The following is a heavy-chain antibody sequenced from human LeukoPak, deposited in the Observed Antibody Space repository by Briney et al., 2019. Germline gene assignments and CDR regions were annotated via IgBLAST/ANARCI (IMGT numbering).Heavy chain of an antibody. J-gene: IGHJ4*02. Sequence: PSETLSLTCSVSGGSISSYYWSWIRQPPGKGLEWIGYIYYSGSTNYNPSLKSRVTISVDTSKNQFSLKLSSVTAADTAVYYCARHPQIVGATKYFDYWGQGTLVTVSS. D-gene: IGHD1-26*01. CDR1: GGSISSYY. CDR2: IYYSGST. V-gene: IGHV4-59*08. CDR3: ARHPQIVGATKYFDY.